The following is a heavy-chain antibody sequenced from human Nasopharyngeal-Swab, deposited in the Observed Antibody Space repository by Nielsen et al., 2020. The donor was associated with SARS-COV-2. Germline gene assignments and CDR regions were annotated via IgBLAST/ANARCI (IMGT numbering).Heavy chain of an antibody. CDR1: GFIFSASA. CDR3: TTDFYFDY. CDR2: IGDKDHNYAT. J-gene: IGHJ4*02. Sequence: GESLEISCAASGFIFSASAIHWVRQASGKGLEWVGRIGDKDHNYATTYGASVQGRFTISRDDSKNMAFLQMDSLKTEDTALYYCTTDFYFDYWGQGTLVTVSS. V-gene: IGHV3-73*01.